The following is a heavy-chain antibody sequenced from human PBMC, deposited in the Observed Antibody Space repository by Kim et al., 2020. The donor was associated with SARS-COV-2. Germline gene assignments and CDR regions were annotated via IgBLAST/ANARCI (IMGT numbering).Heavy chain of an antibody. V-gene: IGHV3-7*01. CDR2: IKQDGTDK. CDR3: ATPSAAGRLDY. D-gene: IGHD6-13*01. CDR1: GFTFSSYW. J-gene: IGHJ4*02. Sequence: GGSLRLSCAASGFTFSSYWMSWVRQAPGKGLEWVANIKQDGTDKYYVDSVKGRFTISRDNAKNSLYLQMNNLRADDTAVYYCATPSAAGRLDYWCQGTLVTVSS.